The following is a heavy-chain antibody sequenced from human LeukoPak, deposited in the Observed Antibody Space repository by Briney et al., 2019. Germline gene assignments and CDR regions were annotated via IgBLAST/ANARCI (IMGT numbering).Heavy chain of an antibody. CDR1: GFTFDDYA. CDR2: ISWNSGSI. D-gene: IGHD6-13*01. V-gene: IGHV3-9*01. J-gene: IGHJ5*02. Sequence: GRSLRLSCAASGFTFDDYAMHWVRQAPGNGLEWVSGISWNSGSIGYADSVKGRFTISRDNAKNSLYLQMNSLRAEDTALYYCAKGIAAAGPFDPWGQGTLVTVSS. CDR3: AKGIAAAGPFDP.